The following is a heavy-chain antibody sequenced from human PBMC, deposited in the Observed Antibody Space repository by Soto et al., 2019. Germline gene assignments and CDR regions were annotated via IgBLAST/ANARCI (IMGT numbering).Heavy chain of an antibody. Sequence: QVQLVQSGAEVKKPGASVKVSCKASGYTFTSYDINWVRQATGQGLEWMGWMNPNSGNTGYAQKFQGRVTMTRNTSISTAYMELSSLRSEDTAVYYCARVIYDYGDYDVAGDDAFDIWGQGTMVTVSS. D-gene: IGHD4-17*01. V-gene: IGHV1-8*01. J-gene: IGHJ3*02. CDR2: MNPNSGNT. CDR1: GYTFTSYD. CDR3: ARVIYDYGDYDVAGDDAFDI.